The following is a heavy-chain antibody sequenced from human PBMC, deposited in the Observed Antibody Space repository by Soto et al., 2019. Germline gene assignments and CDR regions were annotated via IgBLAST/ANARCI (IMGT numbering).Heavy chain of an antibody. V-gene: IGHV3-30*18. D-gene: IGHD6-13*01. Sequence: GGSLRLSCAASGFTFSSYGMHWVRQAPGKGLEWVAVISYDGSNKYYADSVKGRFTISRDNSKNTLYLQMNSLRAEDTAVYYCAKDAIMVSSSFNYFDFWGQGTPVTVSS. CDR3: AKDAIMVSSSFNYFDF. CDR1: GFTFSSYG. J-gene: IGHJ4*02. CDR2: ISYDGSNK.